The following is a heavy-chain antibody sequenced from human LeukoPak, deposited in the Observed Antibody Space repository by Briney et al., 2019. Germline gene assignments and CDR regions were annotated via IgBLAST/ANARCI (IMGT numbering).Heavy chain of an antibody. Sequence: GESLKISCKASGYRFTDYWIGWVRQMPGKGLEWLGIIYGGDSDIRYGPSFKGQVTFSADKSITTAYLQWNSLKASDTAIYYCARRGYCSGGTCSRVYHFDSWGQGTLVTVSS. CDR2: IYGGDSDI. V-gene: IGHV5-51*01. J-gene: IGHJ4*02. D-gene: IGHD2-15*01. CDR1: GYRFTDYW. CDR3: ARRGYCSGGTCSRVYHFDS.